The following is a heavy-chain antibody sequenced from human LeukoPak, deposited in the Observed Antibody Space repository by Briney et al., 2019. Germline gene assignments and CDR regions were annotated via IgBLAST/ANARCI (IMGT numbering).Heavy chain of an antibody. J-gene: IGHJ3*02. CDR1: GGSISSAGHY. Sequence: TTSQTLSLTCSVSGGSISSAGHYWSWIRQHPGKGLQWIGYIYYSGSTYYNPSLKTRVTISVDTSKNQFSLTLSSVPAAATAVYYCARFAQYDHDSSGRANNAFDIWGQGTMVTVSS. V-gene: IGHV4-31*03. CDR2: IYYSGST. CDR3: ARFAQYDHDSSGRANNAFDI. D-gene: IGHD3-22*01.